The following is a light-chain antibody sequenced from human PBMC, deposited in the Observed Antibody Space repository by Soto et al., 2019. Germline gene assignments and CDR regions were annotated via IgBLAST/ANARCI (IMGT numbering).Light chain of an antibody. Sequence: QSVLTQPPSASGTPGQRVTISCSGSSSNIGSHYVYWYQQLPGTAPKLLIYSNNQRPSGVPDRFSGSKSGTSASLAISGLRSEDEADYYCAVWDDSLSGWVFGGGTKVTVL. J-gene: IGLJ3*02. CDR3: AVWDDSLSGWV. V-gene: IGLV1-47*02. CDR2: SNN. CDR1: SSNIGSHY.